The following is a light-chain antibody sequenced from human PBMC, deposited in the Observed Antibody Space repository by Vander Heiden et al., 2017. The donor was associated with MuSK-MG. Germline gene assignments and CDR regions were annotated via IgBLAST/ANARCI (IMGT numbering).Light chain of an antibody. CDR2: EVS. CDR1: SSDVGTYKY. J-gene: IGLJ2*01. V-gene: IGLV2-14*01. CDR3: TSYTSSSTVVV. Sequence: QSALTQPASVSGSPGQSITISCTGTSSDVGTYKYVSWFQQHPGRAPKLIIYEVSNRPSGVSNRFSGSKSGNTASLTISRLQAEDEADDYCTSYTSSSTVVVFGGGTRLTVL.